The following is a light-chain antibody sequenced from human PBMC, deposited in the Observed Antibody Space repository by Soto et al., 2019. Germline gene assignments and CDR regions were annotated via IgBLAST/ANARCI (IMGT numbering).Light chain of an antibody. J-gene: IGLJ3*02. CDR2: GTS. CDR3: QSYDASLSGGV. CDR1: DSNIGANLV. V-gene: IGLV1-40*01. Sequence: QTVVTQPPSVSGAPGQRVTITCSGSDSNIGANLVVYWYRQLPGTAPKVLIYGTSNRPSGVPDRFSGFKSGTSASLVITGLQAEDEGDYYCQSYDASLSGGVFGGGTKLTVL.